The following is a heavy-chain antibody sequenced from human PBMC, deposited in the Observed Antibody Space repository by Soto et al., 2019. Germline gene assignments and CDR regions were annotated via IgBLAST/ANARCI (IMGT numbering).Heavy chain of an antibody. D-gene: IGHD6-13*01. CDR3: ARALPPPAAAGTNYYGMDV. CDR1: GYSFAGYW. Sequence: PGESLKISCKGSGYSFAGYWITWVRQKPGKGLEWMGRIDPSDSYTNYSPSFQGHVTISADKSISTAYLQWSSLKASDTAMYYCARALPPPAAAGTNYYGMDVWGQGATVTVSS. CDR2: IDPSDSYT. V-gene: IGHV5-10-1*01. J-gene: IGHJ6*02.